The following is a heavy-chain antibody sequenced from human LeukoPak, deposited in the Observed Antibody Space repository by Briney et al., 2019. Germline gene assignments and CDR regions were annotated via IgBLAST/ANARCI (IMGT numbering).Heavy chain of an antibody. CDR3: ARVPTMVRGVPPSWFDP. CDR2: IYYSGST. D-gene: IGHD3-10*01. V-gene: IGHV4-59*01. J-gene: IGHJ5*02. Sequence: SETLSLTCTVSGGSISSYYWSWIRQPPGKGLEWIGYIYYSGSTNYNPSLKSRVTISVDTSKNQFSLKLSSVTAADTAVYYCARVPTMVRGVPPSWFDPWGQGTLVTVSS. CDR1: GGSISSYY.